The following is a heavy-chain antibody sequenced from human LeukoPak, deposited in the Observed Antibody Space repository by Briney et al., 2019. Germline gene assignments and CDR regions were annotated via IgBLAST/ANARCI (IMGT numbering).Heavy chain of an antibody. Sequence: SETLPLTCTVSGGSISSYYWSWIRQPPGKGLEWIGYIYYSGSTNYNPSLKSRVTISVDTSKNQFSLKLSSVTAADTAVYYCARAGRRSRTYYYYGMDVWGQGTTVTVSS. J-gene: IGHJ6*02. CDR1: GGSISSYY. V-gene: IGHV4-59*01. D-gene: IGHD2-8*01. CDR2: IYYSGST. CDR3: ARAGRRSRTYYYYGMDV.